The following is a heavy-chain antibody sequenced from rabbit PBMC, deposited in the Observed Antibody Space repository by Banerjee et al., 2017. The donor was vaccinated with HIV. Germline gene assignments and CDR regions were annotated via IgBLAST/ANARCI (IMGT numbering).Heavy chain of an antibody. Sequence: QEQLKESGGGLVQPGGSLTLSCKASGFDFSGYFMSWVRQAPGKGLEWIGYIDPVFDNTYYASWAKGRFTISKTSSTTVTLQMTSLTAADTATYFCARGYVGYAYAFNLWGQGTLVTVS. J-gene: IGHJ4*01. CDR1: GFDFSGYF. D-gene: IGHD6-1*01. CDR3: ARGYVGYAYAFNL. CDR2: IDPVFDNT. V-gene: IGHV1S45*01.